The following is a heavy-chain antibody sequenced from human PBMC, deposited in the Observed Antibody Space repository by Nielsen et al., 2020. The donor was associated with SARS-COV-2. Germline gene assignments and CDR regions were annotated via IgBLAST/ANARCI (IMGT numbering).Heavy chain of an antibody. CDR1: GYTFSHYS. J-gene: IGHJ4*02. CDR2: INGGDGNT. Sequence: ASVKVSCKASGYTFSHYSLHWVRQAPGQGLQWMGWINGGDGNTKYSQEFQVRLTITRDTSASTVYMALSSLRSEDTAIYYCASRIVAAFDFWGQGTLLAVSS. CDR3: ASRIVAAFDF. D-gene: IGHD1-26*01. V-gene: IGHV1-3*01.